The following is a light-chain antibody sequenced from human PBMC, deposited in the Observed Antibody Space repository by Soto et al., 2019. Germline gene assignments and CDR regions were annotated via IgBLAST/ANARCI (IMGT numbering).Light chain of an antibody. J-gene: IGLJ1*01. CDR3: ISYASINTYV. CDR1: SSDVGGYDY. CDR2: DVT. Sequence: QSVLTLPASVSGSPGQSITISCTGTSSDVGGYDYVSWYQQHPGKAPKLMIYDVTNRPSGVSNRFSGSKSGNTASLTISGLQAEDEADYYCISYASINTYVFGTGTRSPS. V-gene: IGLV2-14*01.